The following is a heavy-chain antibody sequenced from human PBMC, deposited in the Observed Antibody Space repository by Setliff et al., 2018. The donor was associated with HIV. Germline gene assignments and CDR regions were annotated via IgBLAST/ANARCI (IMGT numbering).Heavy chain of an antibody. Sequence: LRLSCAASGFTFFDYALNWVRQAPGKGLEWVSSISSSGSYIYYADSVKGRFTISRDHATSALYLQMDSLRAEDTALYYCTRSRSTRDAFNIWGQGTMVTVS. CDR2: ISSSGSYI. D-gene: IGHD2-2*01. CDR1: GFTFFDYA. V-gene: IGHV3-21*01. J-gene: IGHJ3*02. CDR3: TRSRSTRDAFNI.